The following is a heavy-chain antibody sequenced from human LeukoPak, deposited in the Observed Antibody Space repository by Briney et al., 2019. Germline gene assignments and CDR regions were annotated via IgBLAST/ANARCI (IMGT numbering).Heavy chain of an antibody. J-gene: IGHJ4*02. CDR1: GFTFSSYG. V-gene: IGHV3-30*02. Sequence: GGSLRLSCAASGFTFSSYGMHWVRQAPGKGLEWVAFIRYDGSNKYYADSVKGRFTISRDNSKNTLYLQMNSLRAEDTAVYYCARCIAVWLAPNSWGQGTLVTVSS. CDR2: IRYDGSNK. D-gene: IGHD6-19*01. CDR3: ARCIAVWLAPNS.